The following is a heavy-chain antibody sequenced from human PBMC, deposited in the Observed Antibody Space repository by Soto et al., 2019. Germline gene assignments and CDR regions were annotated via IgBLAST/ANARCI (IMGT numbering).Heavy chain of an antibody. CDR1: GGSISSYY. Sequence: SETLSLTCTVSGGSISSYYWSWIRQPPGKGLEWIGYIYYSGSTNYNPSLKSRVTISVDTSKNQFSLKLSSVTAADTAVYYCARGTMVRRVTNNWFDPWGQGILVTVSS. CDR2: IYYSGST. CDR3: ARGTMVRRVTNNWFDP. J-gene: IGHJ5*02. D-gene: IGHD3-10*01. V-gene: IGHV4-59*01.